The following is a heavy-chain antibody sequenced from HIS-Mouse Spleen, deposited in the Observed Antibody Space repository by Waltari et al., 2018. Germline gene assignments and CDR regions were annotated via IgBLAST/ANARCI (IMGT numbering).Heavy chain of an antibody. J-gene: IGHJ3*02. CDR3: ARVTGDDAFDI. D-gene: IGHD7-27*01. Sequence: QVQLQQSGPGLVKPSQTLSLTCAISGARVSSNSAARHLNRQSPSRGLEWLGRTYYRSKWYNDYAVSVKSRITINPDTSKNQFSLQLNSVTPEDTAVYYCARVTGDDAFDIWGQGTMVTVSS. V-gene: IGHV6-1*01. CDR2: TYYRSKWYN. CDR1: GARVSSNSAA.